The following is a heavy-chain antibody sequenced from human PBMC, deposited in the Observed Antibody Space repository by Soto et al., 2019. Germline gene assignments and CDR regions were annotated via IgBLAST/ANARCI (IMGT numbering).Heavy chain of an antibody. Sequence: GSLRLSCAASGFTFSSYSMNWVRQAPGKGLEWVSYISSSSSTIYYADSVKGRFTISRDNAKNSLYLQMNSLRAEDTAVYYCARDVVTPPACYMDVWGKGTTVTVSS. J-gene: IGHJ6*03. D-gene: IGHD2-2*01. CDR1: GFTFSSYS. CDR2: ISSSSSTI. CDR3: ARDVVTPPACYMDV. V-gene: IGHV3-48*01.